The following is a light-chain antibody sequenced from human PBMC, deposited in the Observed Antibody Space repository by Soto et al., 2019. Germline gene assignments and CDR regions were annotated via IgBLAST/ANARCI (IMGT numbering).Light chain of an antibody. CDR3: RSYTTSSTYV. CDR1: ISDVGVYNF. J-gene: IGLJ1*01. V-gene: IGLV2-14*01. CDR2: EVT. Sequence: QSPLTQPASVSGSPGQSVTISCTGTISDVGVYNFVSWYQQHPGKAPKLMIYEVTYRPSGVSNRFSGSKSGNTASLTISGLQAEDEADYYCRSYTTSSTYVFGTGTKVTVL.